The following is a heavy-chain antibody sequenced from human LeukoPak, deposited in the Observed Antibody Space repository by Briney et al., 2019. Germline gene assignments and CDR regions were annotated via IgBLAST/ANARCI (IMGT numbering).Heavy chain of an antibody. J-gene: IGHJ4*02. D-gene: IGHD1-7*01. CDR2: MNPISGDT. V-gene: IGHV1-8*01. Sequence: GASVKVSCKASGYTFTSYDVNWVRQATGQGLEWMGWMNPISGDTGYALKFQGRVIMTRDTSINTAYVVLSGLKSDDTAVYYCARPLTGTSWYYFDYWGQGTLVTVSS. CDR1: GYTFTSYD. CDR3: ARPLTGTSWYYFDY.